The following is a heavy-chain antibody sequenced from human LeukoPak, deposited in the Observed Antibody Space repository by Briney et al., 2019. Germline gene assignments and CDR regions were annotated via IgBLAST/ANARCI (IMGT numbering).Heavy chain of an antibody. D-gene: IGHD3-3*01. Sequence: PGGSLRLSCAASGFTLHISWIHWVRQAPAKGRVWVSRLSSDGFTTNYADSAKDRLTIPRDNAKNTVYLPLNSLRAEDTAVYYCARMEVAWGQGTIVTVSS. V-gene: IGHV3-74*01. CDR3: ARMEVA. CDR1: GFTLHISW. J-gene: IGHJ3*01. CDR2: LSSDGFTT.